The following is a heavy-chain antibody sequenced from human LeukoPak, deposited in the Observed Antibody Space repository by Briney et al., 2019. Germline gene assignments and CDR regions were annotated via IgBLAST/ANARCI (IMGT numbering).Heavy chain of an antibody. J-gene: IGHJ6*02. CDR3: ARALNCSSTSCYTPYYGMDV. V-gene: IGHV3-13*01. CDR1: GFTFSSYD. Sequence: GGSLRLSCAASGFTFSSYDMHWVRQATGKGLEWVSAIGTAGDTYYPGSVKGRFTISRENAKNSLYLQMNSLRAGDTVVYYCARALNCSSTSCYTPYYGMDVWGQGTTVTVSS. CDR2: IGTAGDT. D-gene: IGHD2-2*02.